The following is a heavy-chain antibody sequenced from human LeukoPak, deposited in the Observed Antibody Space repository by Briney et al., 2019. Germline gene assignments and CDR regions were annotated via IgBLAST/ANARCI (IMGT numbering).Heavy chain of an antibody. CDR2: ISGSGSST. CDR1: GFTFSSYA. J-gene: IGHJ3*02. Sequence: PGGSLRLSCAASGFTFSSYAMSWLRQAPEKGLEWVSAISGSGSSTYYADSVKGRFTISRDNSKNTLYLQMISLRAEDTAVYYCAKDTWIQLPEAFDIWGQGTMVTVSS. V-gene: IGHV3-23*01. CDR3: AKDTWIQLPEAFDI. D-gene: IGHD5-18*01.